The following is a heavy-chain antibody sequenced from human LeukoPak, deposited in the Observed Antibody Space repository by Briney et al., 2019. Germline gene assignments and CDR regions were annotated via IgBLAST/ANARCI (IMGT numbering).Heavy chain of an antibody. CDR2: ISYRGRT. V-gene: IGHV4-39*01. J-gene: IGHJ5*02. Sequence: KASETLSLTCTVSGGSISSSDYYWVWIRQPPGKGLEWIGSISYRGRTYYNPSLTSRVTISVDTSKNQFSLKLSSVTAADTAVYYCARHSTSGWNWFDPWGQGTLVTVSS. D-gene: IGHD6-19*01. CDR3: ARHSTSGWNWFDP. CDR1: GGSISSSDYY.